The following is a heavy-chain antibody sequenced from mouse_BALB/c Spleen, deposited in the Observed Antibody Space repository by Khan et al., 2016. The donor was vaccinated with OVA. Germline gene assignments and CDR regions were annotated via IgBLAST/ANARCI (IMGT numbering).Heavy chain of an antibody. CDR2: ISYSGVT. CDR1: GYSITSGYV. CDR3: ARGNYYRYYFDY. Sequence: EVQLQESGPGLVKPSQSLSLTCTVTGYSITSGYVWNWIRQFPGNKLEWMGYISYSGVTSYTPSLKSRISITRDTSKNQFFLQLNSVTTEDTATYYCARGNYYRYYFDYWGQGTTLTVSS. V-gene: IGHV3-2*02. D-gene: IGHD1-1*01. J-gene: IGHJ2*01.